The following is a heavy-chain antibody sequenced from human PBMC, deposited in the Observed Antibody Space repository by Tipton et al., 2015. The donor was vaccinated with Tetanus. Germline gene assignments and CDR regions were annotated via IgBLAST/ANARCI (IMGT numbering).Heavy chain of an antibody. J-gene: IGHJ4*01. CDR3: ASSVGQLWF. D-gene: IGHD5-18*01. CDR1: GGSISGSSHY. Sequence: TLSLTCSVSGGSISGSSHYWGWIRQPPGKGLELIGYIYYTGSTYYNPSLKSRVIISADTSKNQFSLKLSSVTAADTAVYYCASSVGQLWFWGQGSLVTVSS. CDR2: IYYTGST. V-gene: IGHV4-31*03.